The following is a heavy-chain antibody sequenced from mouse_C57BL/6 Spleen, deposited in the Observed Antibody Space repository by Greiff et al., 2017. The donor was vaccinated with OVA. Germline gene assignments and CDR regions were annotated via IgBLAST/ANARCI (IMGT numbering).Heavy chain of an antibody. CDR3: ARSDYYGSSYGYVDV. CDR1: GYTFTSYW. Sequence: QVQLKQPGAELVKPGASVKMSCKASGYTFTSYWITWVKQRPGQGLEWIGDIYPGSGSTNYNEKFKSKATLTVDTSSSTAYMQLSSLTSEDSAVYYCARSDYYGSSYGYVDVWGTGTTVTVSS. V-gene: IGHV1-55*01. J-gene: IGHJ1*03. D-gene: IGHD1-1*01. CDR2: IYPGSGST.